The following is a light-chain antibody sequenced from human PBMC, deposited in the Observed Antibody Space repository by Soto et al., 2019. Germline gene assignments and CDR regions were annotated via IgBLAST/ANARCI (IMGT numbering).Light chain of an antibody. CDR1: SSDVGTYNL. CDR2: QGS. CDR3: CSYAGSNTWV. J-gene: IGLJ3*02. Sequence: QSVLTQPASLSGSPGQSITISCTGTSSDVGTYNLVSWYQQHPGEAPKVMIYQGSKRPSGVSNRFSGSKSGNTASLTISGLQAEDEADYYCCSYAGSNTWVFGGGTKLTVL. V-gene: IGLV2-23*01.